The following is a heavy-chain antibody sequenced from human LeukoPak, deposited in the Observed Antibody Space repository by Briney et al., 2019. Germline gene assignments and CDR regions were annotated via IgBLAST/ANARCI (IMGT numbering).Heavy chain of an antibody. J-gene: IGHJ4*02. CDR1: GGSISSYY. D-gene: IGHD3-3*01. CDR2: IYYSGST. CDR3: ARGPLRITIFGVVRYFDY. Sequence: SETLSLTCTVSGGSISSYYWSWIRQPPGKGLEWIGYIYYSGSTNYNPSLKSRVTISVDTSKNQFSLKLSSVTAADTAVYYCARGPLRITIFGVVRYFDYWGQGTLVTVSS. V-gene: IGHV4-59*12.